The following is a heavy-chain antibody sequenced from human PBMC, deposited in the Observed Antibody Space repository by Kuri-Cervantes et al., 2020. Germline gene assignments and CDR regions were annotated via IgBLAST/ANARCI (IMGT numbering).Heavy chain of an antibody. D-gene: IGHD3-10*01. J-gene: IGHJ4*02. V-gene: IGHV3-7*01. Sequence: GESLKISCAASGFTFSSYWMGWVRQAPGKGLEWVANIKQDGSEKYYVDSVKGRFTISRDNAKNSLYLQMNSLRAEDTAVYYCANSRLWFGELFHWGQGTLVTVSS. CDR2: IKQDGSEK. CDR1: GFTFSSYW. CDR3: ANSRLWFGELFH.